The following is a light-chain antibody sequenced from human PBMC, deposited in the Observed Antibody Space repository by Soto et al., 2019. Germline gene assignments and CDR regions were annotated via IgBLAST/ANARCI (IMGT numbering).Light chain of an antibody. CDR1: SSDVGNCNC. CDR3: SSFTTSRTWV. V-gene: IGLV2-14*01. CDR2: EVS. J-gene: IGLJ3*02. Sequence: QSALTQPASVSGSPGQSITISCTGASSDVGNCNCVSWYQQHPGKAPKLMIYEVSNRPSGVSDRFSGSKAGNTASLTISGLQAEDEADYYCSSFTTSRTWVFGGGTQLTVL.